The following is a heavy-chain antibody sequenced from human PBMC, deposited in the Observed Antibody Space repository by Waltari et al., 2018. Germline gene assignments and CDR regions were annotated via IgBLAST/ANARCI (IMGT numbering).Heavy chain of an antibody. D-gene: IGHD1-26*01. CDR3: ATLGRWELLGWFDP. J-gene: IGHJ5*02. CDR2: IIPIFGTA. Sequence: ISWVRQAPGQGLEWMGGIIPIFGTANYAQKFQGRVTITADESTSTAYMELSSLRSEDTAVYYCATLGRWELLGWFDPWGQGTLVTVSS. V-gene: IGHV1-69*01.